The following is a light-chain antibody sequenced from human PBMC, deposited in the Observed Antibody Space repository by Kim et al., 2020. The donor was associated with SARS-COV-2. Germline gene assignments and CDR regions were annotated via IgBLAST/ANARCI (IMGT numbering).Light chain of an antibody. CDR3: QQADSFPRT. V-gene: IGKV1D-12*01. CDR1: QGISSA. CDR2: GVS. Sequence: ASVGDRVTISCRASQGISSALGWYQQKPGKAPKLLIYGVSKLLSGVPSRFSGTGAGTDFTLIISGLQPEDFATYYCQQADSFPRTFGGGTKVDIK. J-gene: IGKJ4*01.